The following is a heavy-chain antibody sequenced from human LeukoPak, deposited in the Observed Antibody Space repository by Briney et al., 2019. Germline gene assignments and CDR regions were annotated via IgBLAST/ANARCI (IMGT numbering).Heavy chain of an antibody. Sequence: GGSLRLSCAASGFTFSSYAMSWVRQAPGKGLEWVSAISGSGGSTYDADSVKGRFTISRDNSKNTLYLQMSSLRAEDTAVYYCAREPARTAPKSYYDSSRTAFDIWGQGTLVTVSS. CDR3: AREPARTAPKSYYDSSRTAFDI. D-gene: IGHD3-22*01. V-gene: IGHV3-23*01. CDR1: GFTFSSYA. CDR2: ISGSGGST. J-gene: IGHJ3*02.